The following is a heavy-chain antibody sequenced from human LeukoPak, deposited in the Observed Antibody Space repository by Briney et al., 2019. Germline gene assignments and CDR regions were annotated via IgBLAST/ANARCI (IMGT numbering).Heavy chain of an antibody. Sequence: PGGSLRLSCTVSGFTVSSNSMSWVRQAPGKGLEWVSAISGSGGSTYYADSVKGRFTISRDNSKNTLYLQMNSLRAEDTAVYYCAKYYDSSGYYFPDAFDIWGQGTMVTVSS. D-gene: IGHD3-22*01. V-gene: IGHV3-23*01. CDR3: AKYYDSSGYYFPDAFDI. CDR1: GFTVSSNS. J-gene: IGHJ3*02. CDR2: ISGSGGST.